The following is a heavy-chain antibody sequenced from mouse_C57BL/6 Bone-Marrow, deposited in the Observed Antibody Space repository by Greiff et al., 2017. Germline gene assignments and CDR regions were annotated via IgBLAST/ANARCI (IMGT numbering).Heavy chain of an antibody. J-gene: IGHJ2*01. D-gene: IGHD1-2*01. V-gene: IGHV1-50*01. CDR3: ASYGGYYFDY. Sequence: QVQLQQPGVELVKPGASVKLSCKASGYTFTSYWMQWVKQRPGQGLEWIGDIDPSDSYTNYNQKLKGKATLTVDTSSSTAYMQLSSLTSEDSAVYYCASYGGYYFDYWGQGTTLTVSS. CDR2: IDPSDSYT. CDR1: GYTFTSYW.